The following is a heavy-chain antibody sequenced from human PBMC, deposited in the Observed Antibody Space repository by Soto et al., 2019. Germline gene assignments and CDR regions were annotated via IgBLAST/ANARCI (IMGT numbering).Heavy chain of an antibody. V-gene: IGHV4-59*08. CDR3: ARRVRPVAATVNNWFDP. CDR2: IYYSGST. D-gene: IGHD2-15*01. CDR1: GGSISSYY. J-gene: IGHJ5*02. Sequence: SETLSLTCTVSGGSISSYYWSCIRQPPGKGLEWIVYIYYSGSTNYNPSLKSRVTISVDTSKNKFSLKRSSVPAADTAVYYCARRVRPVAATVNNWFDPGGQGALVPVSS.